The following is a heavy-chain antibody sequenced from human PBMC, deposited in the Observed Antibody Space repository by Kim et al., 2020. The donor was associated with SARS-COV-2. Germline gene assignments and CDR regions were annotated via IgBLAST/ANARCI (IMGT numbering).Heavy chain of an antibody. V-gene: IGHV2-70*01. J-gene: IGHJ6*02. CDR3: ERITRDYTNYYYNGMDV. D-gene: IGHD4-17*01. CDR1: GFSLTTSGMC. Sequence: SGPTLVNPTQTLTLTCTFSGFSLTTSGMCVTWIRQPPGRALEWLALIDWDDGKFYSASLKTRLTISKDTTKNQVVLTMTNMDPVDTATFYCERITRDYTNYYYNGMDVWGQGTTVTVSS. CDR2: IDWDDGK.